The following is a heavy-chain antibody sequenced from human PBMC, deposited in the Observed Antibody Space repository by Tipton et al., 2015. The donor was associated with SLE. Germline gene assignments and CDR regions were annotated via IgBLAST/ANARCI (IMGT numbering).Heavy chain of an antibody. CDR3: AKRYNWNMDV. CDR2: IDDGGSTI. V-gene: IGHV3-48*03. D-gene: IGHD1-20*01. Sequence: SLRLSCAASGFTFRSYEMNWVRQAPGKGLEWVSYIDDGGSTIYYADSVKGRFTISRDNSKNTLYLQMNSLRAEDTAVYYCAKRYNWNMDVWGKGTTVTVSS. CDR1: GFTFRSYE. J-gene: IGHJ6*03.